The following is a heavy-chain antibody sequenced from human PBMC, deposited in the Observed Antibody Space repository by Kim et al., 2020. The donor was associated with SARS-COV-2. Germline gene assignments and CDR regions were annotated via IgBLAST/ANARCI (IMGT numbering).Heavy chain of an antibody. CDR3: AKGGGGCKRVTFGLGSYY. J-gene: IGHJ6*03. CDR1: GCSFSGYY. V-gene: IGHV4-34*01. CDR2: INYSGST. D-gene: IGHD3-16*01. Sequence: SETLSLTCAVYGCSFSGYYWSWIRQPPGKGLEWIVEINYSGSTNYNPSLKSRVTISVDNSKNQFSPHTSCVTAADTAVYYCAKGGGGCKRVTFGLGSYY.